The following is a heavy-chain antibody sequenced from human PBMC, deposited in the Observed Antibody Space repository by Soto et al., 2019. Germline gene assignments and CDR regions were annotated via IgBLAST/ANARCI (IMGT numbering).Heavy chain of an antibody. D-gene: IGHD6-19*01. CDR2: INGDYGNT. V-gene: IGHV1-18*01. J-gene: IGHJ6*02. CDR3: ARSRRGAYSSGWYSPSGYYNYGIDV. CDR1: GYTFYSHS. Sequence: GASVKVSCKASGYTFYSHSISWVRQAPGQGLEWMGRINGDYGNTQYAQKFRGRVTMTTDTSTTTVYMELTNLRSDDTAVYYCARSRRGAYSSGWYSPSGYYNYGIDVWGQGTKVTVSS.